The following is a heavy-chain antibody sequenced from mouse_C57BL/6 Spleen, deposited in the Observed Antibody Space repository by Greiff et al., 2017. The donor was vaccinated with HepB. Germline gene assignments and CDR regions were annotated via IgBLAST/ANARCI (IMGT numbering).Heavy chain of an antibody. CDR3: ARYDGYYDYAMDY. D-gene: IGHD2-3*01. J-gene: IGHJ4*01. CDR1: GYTFTSYW. Sequence: VQLKQPGTELVKPGASVKLSCKASGYTFTSYWMHWVKQRPGQGLEWIGNINPSNGGTNYNEKFKSKATLTVDKSSSTAYMQLSSLTSEDSAVYYCARYDGYYDYAMDYWGQGTSVTVSS. V-gene: IGHV1-53*01. CDR2: INPSNGGT.